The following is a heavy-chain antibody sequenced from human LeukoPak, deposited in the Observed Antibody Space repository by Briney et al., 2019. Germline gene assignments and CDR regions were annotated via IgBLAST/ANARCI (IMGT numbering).Heavy chain of an antibody. D-gene: IGHD6-13*01. Sequence: SETLSLTCTVSGGSISSISYYWGWIRQPPGKGLEWLGCFYYSGSTYYNPSLQIRVTIAVDRSMNQFFQKLSSQTAADTAVYYCARQSIRDNSSWYGYYYMDVWRKGTTVTVPS. CDR1: GGSISSISYY. CDR2: FYYSGST. J-gene: IGHJ6*03. V-gene: IGHV4-39*07. CDR3: ARQSIRDNSSWYGYYYMDV.